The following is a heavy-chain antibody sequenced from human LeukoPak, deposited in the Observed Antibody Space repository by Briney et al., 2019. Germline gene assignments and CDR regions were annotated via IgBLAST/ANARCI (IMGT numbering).Heavy chain of an antibody. D-gene: IGHD4-23*01. CDR3: ASIYGGNYYFDY. CDR1: GYTFTGYY. V-gene: IGHV1-2*02. CDR2: INPNSGGT. Sequence: ASVKASCKASGYTFTGYYMHWVRQAPGQGLEWMGWINPNSGGTNYAQKFQGRVTMTRDTSISTAYMELSRLRSDDTAVYYCASIYGGNYYFDYWGQGTLVTVSS. J-gene: IGHJ4*02.